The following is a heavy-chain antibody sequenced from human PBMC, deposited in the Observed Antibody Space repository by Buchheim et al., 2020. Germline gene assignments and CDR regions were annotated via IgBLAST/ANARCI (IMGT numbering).Heavy chain of an antibody. CDR2: ISSSSSYT. CDR1: GFTFSDYD. D-gene: IGHD6-6*01. J-gene: IGHJ6*03. V-gene: IGHV3-11*05. CDR3: ARLSSSSGPHYYYYYMDV. Sequence: QVQLVESGGGLVKPGGSLRLPCAASGFTFSDYDMSWIRQAPGKGLEWVSYISSSSSYTTYADSVKGRFTISRDNAKNSLYLQMNRLRAKDTAVYYCARLSSSSGPHYYYYYMDVWGKGTT.